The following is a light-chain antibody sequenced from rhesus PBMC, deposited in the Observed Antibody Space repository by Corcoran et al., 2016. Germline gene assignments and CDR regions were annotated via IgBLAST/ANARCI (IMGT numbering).Light chain of an antibody. J-gene: IGKJ2*01. CDR1: QGISSY. Sequence: DIQMTQSPSSLSASVGDRVTITCRASQGISSYLSWYQVKPGKTPKLLISFASNLQSGVPSRFSGSGSGTDFTLTISNLQPEDFATYYCLQYNSDPYSFGQGTKVEIK. CDR3: LQYNSDPYS. CDR2: FAS. V-gene: IGKV1-43*02.